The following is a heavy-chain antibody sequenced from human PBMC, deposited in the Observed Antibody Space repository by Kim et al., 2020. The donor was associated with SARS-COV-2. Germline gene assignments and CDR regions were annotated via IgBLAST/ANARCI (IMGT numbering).Heavy chain of an antibody. D-gene: IGHD5-12*01. CDR3: SRGWSGYNYYYYYGMDV. Sequence: SETLSLTCAVYGGSFSGYYWSWIRQPPGKGLEWIGEINHSGSTNYNPSLKSRVTISVDTSKNQFPLKLSSVTAADTAVYYCSRGWSGYNYYYYYGMDVWGQGTTVTVSS. V-gene: IGHV4-34*01. J-gene: IGHJ6*02. CDR1: GGSFSGYY. CDR2: INHSGST.